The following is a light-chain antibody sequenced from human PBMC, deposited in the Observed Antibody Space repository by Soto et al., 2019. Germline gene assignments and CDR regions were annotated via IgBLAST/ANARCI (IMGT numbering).Light chain of an antibody. CDR1: PSVANF. CDR2: GAF. Sequence: EIVLTQSPATLSLSPGERATLSCRASPSVANFVAWYQQKPGQAPRLLIYGAFNRATGIPVRFSGSGSGTDFTLTISSLEPEDSAVYYCQQRNIWPPVTFGHGTRLEIK. V-gene: IGKV3-11*01. J-gene: IGKJ5*01. CDR3: QQRNIWPPVT.